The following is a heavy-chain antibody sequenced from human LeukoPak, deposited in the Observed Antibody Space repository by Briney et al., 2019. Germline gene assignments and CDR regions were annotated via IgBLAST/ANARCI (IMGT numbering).Heavy chain of an antibody. CDR2: IIPILGIA. D-gene: IGHD4-17*01. CDR1: GGTFSSYA. V-gene: IGHV1-69*04. Sequence: SVKVSCKASGGTFSSYAISWVRQAPGQGLEWMGRIIPILGIANYAQKFQGRVTITADKSTSTAYIELSSLRSEDTAVYYCAREDGEYEAYYFDYWGQGTLVTVSS. CDR3: AREDGEYEAYYFDY. J-gene: IGHJ4*02.